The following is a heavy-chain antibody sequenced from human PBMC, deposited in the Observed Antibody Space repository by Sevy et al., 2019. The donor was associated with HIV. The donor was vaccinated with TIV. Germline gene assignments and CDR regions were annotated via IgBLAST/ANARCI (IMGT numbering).Heavy chain of an antibody. Sequence: SETLSLTCTVSGGSISSYYWSWIRQPPGKGLEWIGYIYNSGSTNYNPSLKSRVTISVDTSKNQFSLKMRTVTAADTAVYYCARLDSSGDDFDYWGQGTLVTVSS. J-gene: IGHJ4*02. CDR1: GGSISSYY. V-gene: IGHV4-59*12. CDR3: ARLDSSGDDFDY. CDR2: IYNSGST. D-gene: IGHD6-19*01.